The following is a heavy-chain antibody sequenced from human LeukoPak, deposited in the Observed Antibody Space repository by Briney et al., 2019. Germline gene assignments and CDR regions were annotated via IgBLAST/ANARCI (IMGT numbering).Heavy chain of an antibody. CDR3: ASPYGSGSYYNPPPFDY. D-gene: IGHD3-10*01. J-gene: IGHJ4*02. V-gene: IGHV3-30-3*01. CDR1: GFTFSSYA. Sequence: GRSLRLSCAASGFTFSSYAMHWVRQAPGKGLEWVAVISYDGSNKYYADSVKGRFTISRDNSKNTLYVQMNSLRAEDTAVYYCASPYGSGSYYNPPPFDYWGQGTLVTVSS. CDR2: ISYDGSNK.